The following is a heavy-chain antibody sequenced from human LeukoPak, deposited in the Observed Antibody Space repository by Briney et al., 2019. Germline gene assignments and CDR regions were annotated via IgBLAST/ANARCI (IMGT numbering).Heavy chain of an antibody. CDR1: GGSISSYY. Sequence: SETLSLTCTVSGGSISSYYWSWIRQPPGQGLEWIGNIYYSGSTNYNPSLKSRVTMSVDTSKNQFSLKLSSVTAADTAVYYCARRNDILTGYYRGLPFDPWGQGTLVTVSS. D-gene: IGHD3-9*01. CDR2: IYYSGST. V-gene: IGHV4-59*08. CDR3: ARRNDILTGYYRGLPFDP. J-gene: IGHJ5*02.